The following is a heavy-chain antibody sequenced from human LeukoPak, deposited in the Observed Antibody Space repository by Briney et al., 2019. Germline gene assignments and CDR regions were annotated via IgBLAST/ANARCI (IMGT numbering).Heavy chain of an antibody. D-gene: IGHD3-3*01. J-gene: IGHJ4*02. CDR2: INPSGGST. CDR1: GYTFTSYY. Sequence: ASVKVSCKASGYTFTSYYMHWVRQAPGQGLEWMGIINPSGGSTSYAQKFQGRVTMTEDTSTDTAYMELSSLRSEDTAVYYCATPIFGVNTQRGGDYWGQGTLVTVSS. V-gene: IGHV1-46*01. CDR3: ATPIFGVNTQRGGDY.